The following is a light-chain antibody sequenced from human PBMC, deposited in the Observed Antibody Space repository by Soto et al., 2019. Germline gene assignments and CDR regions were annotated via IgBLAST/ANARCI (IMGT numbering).Light chain of an antibody. CDR1: QSISRQ. Sequence: DIPMTQSPSTLSASVGDRVSITCRASQSISRQLAWYQQKPGKAPNLLIYQASNLETGVPSRFTGSGSGTEFTLTISSLQPDDLAPYYCLQYQSYWTFGQGTKVEVK. V-gene: IGKV1-5*03. CDR2: QAS. CDR3: LQYQSYWT. J-gene: IGKJ1*01.